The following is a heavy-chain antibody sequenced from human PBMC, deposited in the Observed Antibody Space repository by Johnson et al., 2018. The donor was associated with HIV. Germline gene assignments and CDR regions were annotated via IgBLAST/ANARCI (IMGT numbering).Heavy chain of an antibody. CDR3: ARAIDQGYSSGWYRNVFDI. D-gene: IGHD6-19*01. V-gene: IGHV3-30-3*01. Sequence: QVQLVESGGGLVQPGGSLRLSCAVSGFTFSSYAMSWVRQAPGKGLEWVAVISYDGSNKYYADSVKGRFTISRDNAKNTLYLQMNSLRVEDTAVYYCARAIDQGYSSGWYRNVFDIWGQGTMVTVSS. J-gene: IGHJ3*02. CDR1: GFTFSSYA. CDR2: ISYDGSNK.